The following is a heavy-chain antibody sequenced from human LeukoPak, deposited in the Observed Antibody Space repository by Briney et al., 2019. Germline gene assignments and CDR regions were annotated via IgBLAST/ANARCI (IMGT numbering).Heavy chain of an antibody. CDR3: VRPYCGGECQSKNNWFDP. V-gene: IGHV4-4*02. CDR2: IYHSGGS. CDR1: GGSISSTNW. J-gene: IGHJ5*02. Sequence: SETLSLTCAVSGGSISSTNWWSWVRQPPGKGLEWIGEIYHSGGSNYHPSLKSRVTISLDTSKNQFSLKVTSVTAADTAVYYCVRPYCGGECQSKNNWFDPWGQGTLVTVSS. D-gene: IGHD2-21*01.